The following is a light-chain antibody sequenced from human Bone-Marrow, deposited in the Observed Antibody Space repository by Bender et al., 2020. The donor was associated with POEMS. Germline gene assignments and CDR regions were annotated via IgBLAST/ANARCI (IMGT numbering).Light chain of an antibody. CDR2: EVR. Sequence: QSALTQPASVSGSPGQSITISCTGASSDVGAYNLVSWYQQHPGKAPKLLIYEVRKRPSGVSNRFSGSKSGNTASLTISGLQADDEADYYCSSYTSSSTLYVFGTGTKVTVL. V-gene: IGLV2-14*02. J-gene: IGLJ1*01. CDR1: SSDVGAYNL. CDR3: SSYTSSSTLYV.